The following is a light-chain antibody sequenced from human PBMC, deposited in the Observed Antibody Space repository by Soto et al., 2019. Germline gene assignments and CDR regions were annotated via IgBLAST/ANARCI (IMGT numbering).Light chain of an antibody. Sequence: QSALTQPASVSGSPGQSITISCTGTSSDVGGYKYVSWYQQHPGKAPKVMIYDVDNRPSGVSNRFSGSKSGNTASLTISGLQGDDEADYYCSSYTSRGTLLFGGGTKLTVL. CDR1: SSDVGGYKY. CDR2: DVD. V-gene: IGLV2-14*01. CDR3: SSYTSRGTLL. J-gene: IGLJ2*01.